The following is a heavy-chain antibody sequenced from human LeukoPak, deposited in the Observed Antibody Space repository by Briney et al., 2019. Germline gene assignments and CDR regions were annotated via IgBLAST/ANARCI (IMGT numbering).Heavy chain of an antibody. CDR3: ARAYCSGGSCYSEADAFDI. CDR1: GFTFSSYS. D-gene: IGHD2-15*01. Sequence: PGGSLRLSCAASGFTFSSYSMNWVRQAPGKGVEWVSSISSSRSYIYYADSVKGRFTSSRDNAKNSLYLQMNSLRAEDPAVYYCARAYCSGGSCYSEADAFDIWGQGTMVTVSS. V-gene: IGHV3-21*01. CDR2: ISSSRSYI. J-gene: IGHJ3*02.